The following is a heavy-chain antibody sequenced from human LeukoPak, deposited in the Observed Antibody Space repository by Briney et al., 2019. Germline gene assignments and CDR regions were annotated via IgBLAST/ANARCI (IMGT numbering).Heavy chain of an antibody. CDR3: AKDARRYCSSTSCRTGYFDY. J-gene: IGHJ4*02. V-gene: IGHV3-30*18. CDR1: GFTFSSYG. Sequence: GGSLRLSCAASGFTFSSYGMHWVRQAPGKGLEWVAVISYDGSNKYYADSVKGRFTISRDSSKNTLYLQMSSLRAEDTAVYYCAKDARRYCSSTSCRTGYFDYWGQGTLVTVSS. D-gene: IGHD2-2*01. CDR2: ISYDGSNK.